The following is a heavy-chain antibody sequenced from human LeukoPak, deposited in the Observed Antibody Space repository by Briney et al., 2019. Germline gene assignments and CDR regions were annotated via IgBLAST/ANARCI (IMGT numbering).Heavy chain of an antibody. CDR3: ARGNVVGATRPFDY. J-gene: IGHJ4*02. V-gene: IGHV3-64*01. D-gene: IGHD1-26*01. CDR2: IGSNGDST. Sequence: GGSLRLSCAGSGFTFSNYAMYWVRQAPGKGLEDVAGIGSNGDSTYYANSVKGRFTISRDNSKNTLFLQMGSLRAEDMAVYYCARGNVVGATRPFDYWGQGTLVTVSS. CDR1: GFTFSNYA.